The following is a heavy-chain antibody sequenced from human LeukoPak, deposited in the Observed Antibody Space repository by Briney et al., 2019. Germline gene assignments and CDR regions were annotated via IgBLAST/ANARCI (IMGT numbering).Heavy chain of an antibody. V-gene: IGHV4-4*07. CDR2: IYTSGST. Sequence: SETLSLTCTVSGGSISSYYWSWIRQPAGKGLEWIGRIYTSGSTNYNPSLKSRVTISVDTSKNQFSLKLSSVTAADTAVYYCARDAYDSSGYAFDIWGQGTMVTVSS. CDR1: GGSISSYY. D-gene: IGHD3-22*01. J-gene: IGHJ3*02. CDR3: ARDAYDSSGYAFDI.